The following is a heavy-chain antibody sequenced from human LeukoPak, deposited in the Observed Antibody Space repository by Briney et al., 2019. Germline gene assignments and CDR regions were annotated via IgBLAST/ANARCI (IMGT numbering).Heavy chain of an antibody. CDR3: ARQYYYDSSGYYSLGAQDY. D-gene: IGHD3-22*01. J-gene: IGHJ4*02. Sequence: ASVKVSCKASGYTFTSYGISWVRQAPVQGLEWMGWISAYNGNTNYAQKLQGRVTMTTDTSTSTAYMELRSLRSDDTAVYYCARQYYYDSSGYYSLGAQDYWGQGTLVTVSS. CDR1: GYTFTSYG. CDR2: ISAYNGNT. V-gene: IGHV1-18*01.